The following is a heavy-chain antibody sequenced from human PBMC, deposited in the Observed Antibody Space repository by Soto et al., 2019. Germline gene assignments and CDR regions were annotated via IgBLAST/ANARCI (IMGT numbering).Heavy chain of an antibody. CDR3: ARDGAPRSGWFDP. V-gene: IGHV4-59*01. J-gene: IGHJ5*02. CDR1: GGSISSYY. Sequence: PSETLSLTCTVSGGSISSYYWSWIRQPPGKGLEWIGYIYYSGSTNYNPSLKSRVTISVDTSKNQFSLKLSSVTAADTAVYYCARDGAPRSGWFDPWGQGPLVTV. D-gene: IGHD2-15*01. CDR2: IYYSGST.